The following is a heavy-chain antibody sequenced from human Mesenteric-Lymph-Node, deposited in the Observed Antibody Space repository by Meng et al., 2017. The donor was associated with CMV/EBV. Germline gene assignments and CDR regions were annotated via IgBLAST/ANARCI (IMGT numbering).Heavy chain of an antibody. CDR2: INHSGST. J-gene: IGHJ6*02. V-gene: IGHV4-34*01. Sequence: SETLSLTCAVYGGSFSGYYWSWIRQPPGKGLEWIGEINHSGSTNYNPSLKSRVTISVDTSKNQFSLKLSSVTAADTAVYYCAGERVYSSSWYDYYGTDVWGQGTAVTVSS. D-gene: IGHD6-13*01. CDR1: GGSFSGYY. CDR3: AGERVYSSSWYDYYGTDV.